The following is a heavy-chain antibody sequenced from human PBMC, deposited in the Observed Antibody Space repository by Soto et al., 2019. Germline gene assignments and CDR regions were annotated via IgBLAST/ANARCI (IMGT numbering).Heavy chain of an antibody. J-gene: IGHJ3*02. CDR1: GYTFTSYD. D-gene: IGHD1-26*01. CDR2: MNPNSGNT. CDR3: ATERWEDAFDI. V-gene: IGHV1-8*01. Sequence: QVQLVQSGAEVKKPGASVTVSCKASGYTFTSYDISWVRQATGQGLEWMGWMNPNSGNTFYAQKFQGRVTMTRNTSISTDYMVLSRLKSEDTDVYYYATERWEDAFDIWGQETMVTVS.